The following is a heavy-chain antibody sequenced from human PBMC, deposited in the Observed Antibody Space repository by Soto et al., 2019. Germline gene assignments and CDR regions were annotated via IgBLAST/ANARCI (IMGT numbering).Heavy chain of an antibody. CDR2: IYTSGST. Sequence: PSETLSLTGTVSGGSISSYYWSWIRQPAGKGLEWIGRIYTSGSTNYNPSLKSRVTMSVDTSKNQFSLKLSSVTAADTAVYYCARDFGDSSSWYYYYYGMDVWGQGTTVTVSS. D-gene: IGHD6-13*01. CDR1: GGSISSYY. V-gene: IGHV4-4*07. J-gene: IGHJ6*02. CDR3: ARDFGDSSSWYYYYYGMDV.